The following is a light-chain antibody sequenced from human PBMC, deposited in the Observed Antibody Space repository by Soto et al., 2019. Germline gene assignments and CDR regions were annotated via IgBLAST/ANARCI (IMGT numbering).Light chain of an antibody. CDR3: QQYNSWPPT. J-gene: IGKJ5*01. CDR2: DAS. CDR1: QSISNN. Sequence: EIVFAQSPCTVSLSLRARSTLYCGASQSISNNYLAWYRQTPGQAPRLLIYDASTRAPGIPARFSGSGSGTELTLTISSLQSDDFAVYHCQQYNSWPPTFGHGTRLEIK. V-gene: IGKV3-15*01.